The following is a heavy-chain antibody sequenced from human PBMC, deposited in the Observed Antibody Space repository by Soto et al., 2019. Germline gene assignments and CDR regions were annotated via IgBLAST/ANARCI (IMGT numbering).Heavy chain of an antibody. CDR1: GFTFSSYG. V-gene: IGHV3-33*01. D-gene: IGHD6-19*01. Sequence: QVQLVESGGGVVQPGRSLRLSCAASGFTFSSYGMHWVRQAPGKGLEWVAVIWYDGSNKYYADSVKGRFTISRDNSKNTLYLQMNRLRAEDTAVYYCARDARKGYSSGWYVPPPGGYWGQGTLVTVSS. J-gene: IGHJ4*02. CDR2: IWYDGSNK. CDR3: ARDARKGYSSGWYVPPPGGY.